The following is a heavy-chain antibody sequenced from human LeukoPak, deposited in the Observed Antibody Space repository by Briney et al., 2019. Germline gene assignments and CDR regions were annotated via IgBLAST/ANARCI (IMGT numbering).Heavy chain of an antibody. CDR3: ARMECSSTNCYLFYDI. Sequence: PSETLSLTCGVYGGSFSGYYWSWIRQPPGKGLEWIGQINHSGNTNYNPSLKSRVTISVDTSKNQFSLKLSSVTAADTAVYYCARMECSSTNCYLFYDIWGQGTMVTVSS. CDR2: INHSGNT. D-gene: IGHD2-2*01. CDR1: GGSFSGYY. V-gene: IGHV4-34*01. J-gene: IGHJ3*02.